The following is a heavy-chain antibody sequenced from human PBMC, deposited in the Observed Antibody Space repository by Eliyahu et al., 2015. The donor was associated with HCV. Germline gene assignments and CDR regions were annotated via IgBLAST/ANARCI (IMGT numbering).Heavy chain of an antibody. D-gene: IGHD4-17*01. J-gene: IGHJ6*02. CDR3: AKVGSGGSHHYGDYGGGMDV. Sequence: GLEWVAVISYDGSNKYYVDSGKGRFTISRDNSKNTLYLQMNSLRVEDTAEYYCAKVGSGGSHHYGDYGGGMDVWGQGTTVTVSS. V-gene: IGHV3-30*18. CDR2: ISYDGSNK.